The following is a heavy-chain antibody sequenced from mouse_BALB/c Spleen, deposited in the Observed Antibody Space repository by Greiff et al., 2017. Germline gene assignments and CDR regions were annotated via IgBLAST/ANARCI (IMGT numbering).Heavy chain of an antibody. CDR2: IYPGGGYT. CDR1: GYTFTNYW. Sequence: VQLQQSGAELVRPGTSVKISCKASGYTFTNYWLGWVKQRPGHGLEWIGDIYPGGGYTNYNEKFKGKATLTADTSSSTAYMQLSSLTSEDSAVYFCARGIYYDYLDYWGQGTTLTVSS. J-gene: IGHJ2*01. D-gene: IGHD2-4*01. CDR3: ARGIYYDYLDY. V-gene: IGHV1-63*02.